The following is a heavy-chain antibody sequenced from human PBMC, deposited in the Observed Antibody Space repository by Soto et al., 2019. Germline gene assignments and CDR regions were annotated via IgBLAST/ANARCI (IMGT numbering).Heavy chain of an antibody. J-gene: IGHJ4*02. CDR3: ARDMGDGDYGGPFDY. V-gene: IGHV1-69*12. CDR1: GGTFSSYA. D-gene: IGHD4-17*01. Sequence: QVQLVQSGAEVKKPGSSVKVSCKASGGTFSSYAISWVRQAPGQGLEWMGGIIPIFGTANYAQKFQGRVTSTAEEARSTAYRELGRLRSEDTAVYYCARDMGDGDYGGPFDYWGQGTLVTVSS. CDR2: IIPIFGTA.